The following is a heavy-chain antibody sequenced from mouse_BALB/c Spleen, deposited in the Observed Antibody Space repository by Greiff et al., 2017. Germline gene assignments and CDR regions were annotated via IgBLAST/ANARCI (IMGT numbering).Heavy chain of an antibody. CDR2: ISSGGGST. CDR3: ARRDYGNYYFDY. J-gene: IGHJ2*01. CDR1: GFAFSSYD. V-gene: IGHV5-12-1*01. D-gene: IGHD2-1*01. Sequence: EVQLVESGGGLVQPGGSLKLSCAASGFAFSSYDMSWVRQTPEKRLEWVAYISSGGGSTYYPDTVKGRFTISRDNAKNTLYLQMSSLKSEDTAMYYCARRDYGNYYFDYWGQGTTLTGSA.